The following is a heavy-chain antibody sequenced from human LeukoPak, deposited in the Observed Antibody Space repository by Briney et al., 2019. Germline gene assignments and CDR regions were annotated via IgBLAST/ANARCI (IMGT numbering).Heavy chain of an antibody. CDR1: GYPFTGYY. Sequence: GSVKVSFKASGYPFTGYYMHWVRQAPGQGLEWMGWINPNSGGTNYAQKFQGWVTMTRDTSISTAYMELSRLRSDDTAVYYCARMFAGGWLFDYWGQGTLVTVSS. CDR2: INPNSGGT. V-gene: IGHV1-2*04. CDR3: ARMFAGGWLFDY. D-gene: IGHD6-19*01. J-gene: IGHJ4*02.